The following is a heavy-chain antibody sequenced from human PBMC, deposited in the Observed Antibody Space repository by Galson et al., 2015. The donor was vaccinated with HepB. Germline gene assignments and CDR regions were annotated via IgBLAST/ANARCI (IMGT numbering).Heavy chain of an antibody. CDR1: GGSFSSYA. CDR2: IIPLFGRE. V-gene: IGHV1-69*13. CDR3: AVAYCGGDCSSAWAEYFQH. Sequence: SVKVSCKAAGGSFSSYAISWVRQAPGQGLVWVGGIIPLFGREKIAQKFQVRVTFTADESTTTAYMELSSLRSEDTAIYYCAVAYCGGDCSSAWAEYFQHWGQGTLVTVAS. D-gene: IGHD2-21*01. J-gene: IGHJ1*01.